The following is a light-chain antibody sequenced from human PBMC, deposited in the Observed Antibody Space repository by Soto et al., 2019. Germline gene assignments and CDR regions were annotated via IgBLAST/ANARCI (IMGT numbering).Light chain of an antibody. Sequence: DIQMTQSPSTLSASVGDRVTITCRASQSISTWLSWYQQKPGKAPKVLIYKASNLQSGVSSRFSGSGSGTEFTLTISSLQPDDFATYYCQQSYRTPTFGQGTRLEIK. V-gene: IGKV1-5*03. CDR2: KAS. CDR3: QQSYRTPT. CDR1: QSISTW. J-gene: IGKJ5*01.